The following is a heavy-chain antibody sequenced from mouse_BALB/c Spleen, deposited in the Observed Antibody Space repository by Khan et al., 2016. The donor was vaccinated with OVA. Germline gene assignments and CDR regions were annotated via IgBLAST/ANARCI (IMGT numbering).Heavy chain of an antibody. CDR1: GYTFTSYT. Sequence: QVQLKESGAELARPGASVKMSCTASGYTFTSYTIHWIKLRPGQGLEWIGFINPSNGYTNYNHKFTDKATLTADKSSPQVYMQMSSLTSDESAVYNCVRDGDYHRTDDGFAYWGQGTPVTVSA. D-gene: IGHD2-14*01. CDR2: INPSNGYT. J-gene: IGHJ3*01. V-gene: IGHV1-4*01. CDR3: VRDGDYHRTDDGFAY.